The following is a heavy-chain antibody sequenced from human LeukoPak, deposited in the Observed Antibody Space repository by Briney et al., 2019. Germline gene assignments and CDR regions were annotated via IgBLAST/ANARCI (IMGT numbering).Heavy chain of an antibody. D-gene: IGHD3-10*01. Sequence: GGSLRLSCAASGFTFSSYAMHWVRQAPGKGLEWVAVISYDGSNKYYADSVKGRFTISRDNSKNTLYLQMNSLRAEDTAVYYCARVRPEFWFDYWGQGTLVTVSS. CDR1: GFTFSSYA. V-gene: IGHV3-30*14. CDR3: ARVRPEFWFDY. CDR2: ISYDGSNK. J-gene: IGHJ4*02.